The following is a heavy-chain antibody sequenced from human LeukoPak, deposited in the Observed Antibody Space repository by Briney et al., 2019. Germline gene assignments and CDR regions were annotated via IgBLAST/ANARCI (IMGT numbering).Heavy chain of an antibody. CDR2: ISGSGGST. Sequence: GGSLRLSCAASGSTFSSYAMSWVRQAPGKGLEWVSGISGSGGSTHYADSVKGQFTISRDNSKNTLWLQVNSLRAEDTALYYCAKKGDSGWVFDYWGQGTLVTVSS. CDR3: AKKGDSGWVFDY. CDR1: GSTFSSYA. J-gene: IGHJ4*02. V-gene: IGHV3-23*01. D-gene: IGHD6-19*01.